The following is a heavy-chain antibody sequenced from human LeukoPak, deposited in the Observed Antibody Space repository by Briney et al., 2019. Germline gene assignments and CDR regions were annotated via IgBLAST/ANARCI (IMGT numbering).Heavy chain of an antibody. CDR3: ARDLATVTTQRYYYYYGMDV. J-gene: IGHJ6*02. D-gene: IGHD4-11*01. Sequence: GASVKVSCKASGYTFTSYYMHWVRQAPGQGLEWMGIINPSGGSTSYAQKFQGRVTMTRDTSTSTVYMELSSLRSEDTAAYYCARDLATVTTQRYYYYYGMDVWGQGTTVTVSS. CDR1: GYTFTSYY. CDR2: INPSGGST. V-gene: IGHV1-46*01.